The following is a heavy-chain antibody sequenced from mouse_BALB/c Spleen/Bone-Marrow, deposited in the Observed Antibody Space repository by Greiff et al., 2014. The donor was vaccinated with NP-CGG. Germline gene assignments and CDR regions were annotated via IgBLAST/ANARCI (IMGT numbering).Heavy chain of an antibody. CDR2: ILPGSGST. CDR1: GYTFSSYW. V-gene: IGHV1-9*01. CDR3: ARELGLRLAY. Sequence: VKLLESGAELMKPGASVKISCETSGYTFSSYWIEWVKQRPGHGLEWIGEILPGSGSTNSNEKFKGKATFTADTSSNTAYMQLSSLTSEDSAVYYCARELGLRLAYWGQGTLVTVSA. J-gene: IGHJ3*01. D-gene: IGHD3-1*01.